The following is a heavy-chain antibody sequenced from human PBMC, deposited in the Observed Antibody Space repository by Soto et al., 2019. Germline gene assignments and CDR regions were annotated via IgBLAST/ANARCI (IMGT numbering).Heavy chain of an antibody. J-gene: IGHJ4*02. CDR3: AKDKGRAAAGKLGY. Sequence: EVQLVESGGGLVQPGRSLRLSCAASGFTFDDYAMHWVRQAPGKGLEWVSGISWNSGSIGYADSVKGRFTISRDNAKNPLYLQMNSLRAEDTALYYCAKDKGRAAAGKLGYWGQGTLVTVSS. V-gene: IGHV3-9*01. CDR1: GFTFDDYA. CDR2: ISWNSGSI. D-gene: IGHD6-13*01.